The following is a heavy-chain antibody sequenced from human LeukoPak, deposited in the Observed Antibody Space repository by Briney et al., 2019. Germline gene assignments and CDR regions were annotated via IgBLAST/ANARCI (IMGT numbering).Heavy chain of an antibody. J-gene: IGHJ4*02. CDR3: AKDCALTDYYFDY. Sequence: PGGSLRLSCAASGFTFSSYGMHWVRQAPGKGLEWVAVISYDGSNKYYADSVKGRFTISRDNPKNTLYLQMNSLRAEDTAVYYCAKDCALTDYYFDYWGQGTLVTVSS. CDR2: ISYDGSNK. V-gene: IGHV3-30*18. D-gene: IGHD2-21*01. CDR1: GFTFSSYG.